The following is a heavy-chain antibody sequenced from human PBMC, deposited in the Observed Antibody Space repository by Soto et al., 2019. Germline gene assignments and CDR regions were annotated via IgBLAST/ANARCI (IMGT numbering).Heavy chain of an antibody. CDR2: IIPIFGTA. Sequence: SSVKVSCKASGGTFSSYAISWVRQAPGQGLEWMGGIIPIFGTANYAQKFQGRVTITADKSTSTAYMELSSLRSEDTAVYYCAQTLSSHLFPLAPIIGYSSSLVTDGYYYGMDVCGQGTTVTVSS. D-gene: IGHD6-13*01. J-gene: IGHJ6*02. CDR3: AQTLSSHLFPLAPIIGYSSSLVTDGYYYGMDV. V-gene: IGHV1-69*06. CDR1: GGTFSSYA.